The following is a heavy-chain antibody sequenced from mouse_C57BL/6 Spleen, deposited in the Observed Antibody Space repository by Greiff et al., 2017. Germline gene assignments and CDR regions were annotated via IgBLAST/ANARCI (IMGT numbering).Heavy chain of an antibody. V-gene: IGHV1-26*01. Sequence: EVQLQQSGPELVKPGASVKISCKASGYTFTDYYMNWVKQSHGKSLEWIGDINPNNGGTSYNQKFKGKATLTVDKSSSTAYMELRSLTSEDSAVYYGARYHYYGSSYWYFDVWGTGTTVTVSS. CDR1: GYTFTDYY. CDR2: INPNNGGT. D-gene: IGHD1-1*01. J-gene: IGHJ1*03. CDR3: ARYHYYGSSYWYFDV.